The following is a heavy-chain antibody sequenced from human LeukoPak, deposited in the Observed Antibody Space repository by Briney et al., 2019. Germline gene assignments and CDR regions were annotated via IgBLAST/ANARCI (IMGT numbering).Heavy chain of an antibody. CDR3: ARDSGTTGEVKFDP. CDR2: IYYSGST. J-gene: IGHJ5*02. D-gene: IGHD3-10*01. Sequence: SETLSLTCTVSGGSISSYYWNWIRQPPGKGLEWIGYIYYSGSTNYNPSLESRVTISVDTSKNQFSLKLSSVTAADTAVYYCARDSGTTGEVKFDPWGQGTLVTVSS. CDR1: GGSISSYY. V-gene: IGHV4-59*12.